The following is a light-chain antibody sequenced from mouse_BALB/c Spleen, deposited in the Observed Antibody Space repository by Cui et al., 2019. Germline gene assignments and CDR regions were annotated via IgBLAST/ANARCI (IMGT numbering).Light chain of an antibody. CDR1: QSLLNSGNQKNY. V-gene: IGKV8-28*01. CDR3: QNDHSYPFT. J-gene: IGKJ4*01. CDR2: GAS. Sequence: DIVMTQSPSSLSVSAGEKVTMSCKSSQSLLNSGNQKNYLAWYQQKPGQPPKLLIYGASTRESGVPDRFTGSGSGTDFTLIISSVQAEDLAVYYCQNDHSYPFTFGSGTKLEIK.